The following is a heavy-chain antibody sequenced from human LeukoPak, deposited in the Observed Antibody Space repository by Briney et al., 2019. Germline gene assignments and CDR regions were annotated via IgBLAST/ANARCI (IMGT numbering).Heavy chain of an antibody. CDR2: IYHSGST. V-gene: IGHV4-30-2*01. CDR1: GGSISSGGYY. Sequence: SETLSLTCTVSGGSISSGGYYWSWIRQPPGKGLEWIGYIYHSGSTYYNPSLKSRVTISVDTSKNQFSLKLSSVTAADTAVYYCARLRRNMITFGGVIVYFDYWGQGTLVTVSS. J-gene: IGHJ4*02. CDR3: ARLRRNMITFGGVIVYFDY. D-gene: IGHD3-16*02.